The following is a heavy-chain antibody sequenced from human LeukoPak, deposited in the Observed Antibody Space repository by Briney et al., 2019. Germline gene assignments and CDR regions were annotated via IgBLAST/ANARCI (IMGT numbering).Heavy chain of an antibody. D-gene: IGHD6-13*01. CDR1: GGSLSSSNNY. Sequence: SQTLSLTCTVSGGSLSSSNNYWGWIRQPPGKGLEWIGSIYYSGSTYYNPSLKSRVTISVDTSKNQFSLKLSSLTAADTAVYYCARDFPRTIAALGYYYGMDVWGQGTTVTVSS. V-gene: IGHV4-39*07. CDR2: IYYSGST. CDR3: ARDFPRTIAALGYYYGMDV. J-gene: IGHJ6*02.